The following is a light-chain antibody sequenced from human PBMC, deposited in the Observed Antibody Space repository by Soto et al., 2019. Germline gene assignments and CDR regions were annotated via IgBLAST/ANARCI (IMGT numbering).Light chain of an antibody. CDR1: QSVSNN. CDR3: QHYNKWPLT. V-gene: IGKV3-15*01. J-gene: IGKJ4*01. Sequence: EIVMTQSPATLSVSPGERATLSCRASQSVSNNLAWYQQKPGQAPRLLIYFASTRATGIPARFSGSGSETEFTLTISRLQSEDFPVYYCQHYNKWPLTFGGGTKVETK. CDR2: FAS.